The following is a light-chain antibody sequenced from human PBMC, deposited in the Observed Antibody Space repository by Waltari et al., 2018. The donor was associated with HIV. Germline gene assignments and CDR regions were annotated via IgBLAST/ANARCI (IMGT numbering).Light chain of an antibody. CDR2: DVH. V-gene: IGKV3-11*01. Sequence: DIVLTQSPASLSVSPGESVTLSCKTSQSIGAYLAWYQQKPGQPPRLLVFDVHVRAAGIPPRCSGGGYGTEFTLIINHGEAEEVGVYYCQLRDSWPTLFGPGTRVDLK. CDR1: QSIGAY. J-gene: IGKJ3*01. CDR3: QLRDSWPTL.